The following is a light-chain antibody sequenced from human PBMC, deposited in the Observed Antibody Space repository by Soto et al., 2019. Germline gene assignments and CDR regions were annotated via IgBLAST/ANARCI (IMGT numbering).Light chain of an antibody. CDR2: TSG. CDR3: QQTYSTPYT. J-gene: IGKJ2*01. CDR1: QRITTY. V-gene: IGKV1-39*01. Sequence: IHMTQSPSSLSASVGSRVTITCRASQRITTYLNWYQQKPGEAPKLLISTSGTLQGGVPSRFSGSGSGTDFTLTITSLQPADFATYFCQQTYSTPYTFGQGTKLDIK.